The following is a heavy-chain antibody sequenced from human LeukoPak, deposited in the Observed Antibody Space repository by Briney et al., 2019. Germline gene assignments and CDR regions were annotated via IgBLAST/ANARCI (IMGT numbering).Heavy chain of an antibody. J-gene: IGHJ4*02. CDR1: GYTLTELS. Sequence: ASVKVSCKVSGYTLTELSMHWVRQAPGKGLEWMGVINPSGGSTTYAQRFQGRVTMTRDTSTSTIYMEMRSLRSEDTAVYYCARGGAAAYWGQGTPVTVSS. CDR3: ARGGAAAY. CDR2: INPSGGST. V-gene: IGHV1-46*01. D-gene: IGHD6-13*01.